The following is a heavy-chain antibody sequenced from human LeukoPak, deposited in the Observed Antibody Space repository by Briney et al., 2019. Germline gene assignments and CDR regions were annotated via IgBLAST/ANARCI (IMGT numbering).Heavy chain of an antibody. Sequence: PGGSLRLSCAASGFTFSSYWMSWVRQAPGKGLGWVANIMQDGSEKYNVDSVKGRFTISRDTAKNSLYMQMNRLRAANTAVYCCARRNALKGIQLCSFPAWFDPWGQGTLVTVSS. CDR3: ARRNALKGIQLCSFPAWFDP. J-gene: IGHJ5*02. V-gene: IGHV3-7*02. D-gene: IGHD5-18*01. CDR1: GFTFSSYW. CDR2: IMQDGSEK.